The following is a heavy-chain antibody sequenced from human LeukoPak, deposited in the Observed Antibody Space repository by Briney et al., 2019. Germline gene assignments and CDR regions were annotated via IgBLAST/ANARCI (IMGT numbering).Heavy chain of an antibody. CDR2: ISWNSGSI. V-gene: IGHV3-9*01. J-gene: IGHJ4*02. D-gene: IGHD1-26*01. CDR3: AKDPGGSYDY. CDR1: GFTFDDYA. Sequence: GGSLRLSCAASGFTFDDYAMHWVRQAPGKGLEWVSGISWNSGSIGYADSVKGRFTISRDNAKNSLYLQMNSLRAEDTALYYCAKDPGGSYDYWGQGTLVTVSS.